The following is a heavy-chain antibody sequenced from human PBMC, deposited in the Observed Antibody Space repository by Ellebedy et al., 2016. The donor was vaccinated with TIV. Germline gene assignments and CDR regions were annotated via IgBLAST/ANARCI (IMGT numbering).Heavy chain of an antibody. D-gene: IGHD3-16*01. J-gene: IGHJ6*02. CDR2: ISYDGSNK. CDR3: AKDGVYPDYGMDV. V-gene: IGHV3-30*18. Sequence: GESLKISCAASGFTFSSYGMHWVRQAPGKGLEWVAVISYDGSNKYYADSVKGRFTISRDNSKNTLYLQMNNLRAEDTAVYYCAKDGVYPDYGMDVWGQGTTVTVSS. CDR1: GFTFSSYG.